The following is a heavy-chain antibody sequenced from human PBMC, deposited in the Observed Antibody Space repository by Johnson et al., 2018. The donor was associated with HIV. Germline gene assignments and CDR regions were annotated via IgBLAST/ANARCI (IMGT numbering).Heavy chain of an antibody. D-gene: IGHD6-19*01. CDR3: ARFDSGWQWQGLDI. V-gene: IGHV3-33*08. CDR1: GFTLSTYW. J-gene: IGHJ3*02. CDR2: IWYDGSNK. Sequence: QVQLVESGGGVVQPGRSLRLSCAASGFTLSTYWMHWVRQAPGKGLVWVAVIWYDGSNKYYANSVKGRFTVSRDNSKNTLYLQMNSLRPEDTAVYFCARFDSGWQWQGLDIWGQGTMVTVSS.